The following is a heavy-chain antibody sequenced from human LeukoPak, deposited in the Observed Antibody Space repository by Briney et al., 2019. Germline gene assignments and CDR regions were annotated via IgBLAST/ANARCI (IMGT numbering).Heavy chain of an antibody. Sequence: GGSLRLSCAASGFTFSSYSMNWVRQAPGKGLEWVSYISSSSSTIYYADSVKGRFTISRDNAKNSLYLQMNSMRAEDTAVYYCARDLGLPLNDYSGYWGQGTLVTVSS. CDR2: ISSSSSTI. CDR1: GFTFSSYS. V-gene: IGHV3-48*01. D-gene: IGHD3-16*01. CDR3: ARDLGLPLNDYSGY. J-gene: IGHJ4*02.